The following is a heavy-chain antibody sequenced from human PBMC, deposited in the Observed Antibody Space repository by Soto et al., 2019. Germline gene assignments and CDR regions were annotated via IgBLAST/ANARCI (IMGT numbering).Heavy chain of an antibody. Sequence: SETLSLTCAVSGYSITSDYYWGWIRQPPGKGLEWIGSIYSGSTYYNPSLKSRVTISVETSKNQFSLRLTSVTAADTAMYYCAKNGYYPSGKINLFDSCGQGTLVTVSS. CDR1: GYSITSDYY. D-gene: IGHD3-10*01. V-gene: IGHV4-38-2*01. J-gene: IGHJ4*02. CDR2: IYSGST. CDR3: AKNGYYPSGKINLFDS.